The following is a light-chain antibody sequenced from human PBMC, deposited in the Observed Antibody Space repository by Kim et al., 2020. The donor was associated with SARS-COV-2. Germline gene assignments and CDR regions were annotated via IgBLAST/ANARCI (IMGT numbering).Light chain of an antibody. CDR1: QSISSF. J-gene: IGKJ1*01. CDR3: QQRSNWPLT. V-gene: IGKV3-11*01. Sequence: LSPGERATLSCRASQSISSFLAWYQQNPGQAPRLLIYEASTRATGIPARFSGRGSGTDFTLIISSLEPEDFAVYYCQQRSNWPLTFGQGTKVDIK. CDR2: EAS.